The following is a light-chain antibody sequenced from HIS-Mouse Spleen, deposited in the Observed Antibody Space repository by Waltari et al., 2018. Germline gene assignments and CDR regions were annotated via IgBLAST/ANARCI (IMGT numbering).Light chain of an antibody. CDR1: RPTIGNHY. CDR2: DNN. J-gene: IGLJ3*02. CDR3: GTWDSSLSAWV. Sequence: QSVLPQPPSASAAPAQKVTTPCSGSRPTIGNHYLSWYQQLPGTAPKLLIYDNNKRPSGIPDRFSGSKSGTSATLGITGLQTGDEADYYCGTWDSSLSAWVFGGGTKLTVL. V-gene: IGLV1-51*01.